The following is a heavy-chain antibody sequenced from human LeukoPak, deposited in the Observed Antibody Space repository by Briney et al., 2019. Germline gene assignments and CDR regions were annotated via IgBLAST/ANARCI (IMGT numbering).Heavy chain of an antibody. V-gene: IGHV4-38-2*02. D-gene: IGHD3-3*01. CDR2: IYHSGSA. CDR3: ARVPIFGVVSEYNWFDP. CDR1: GYSISSGYY. J-gene: IGHJ5*02. Sequence: SETLSLTCTVSGYSISSGYYWGWIRQPPGKGLEWIGSIYHSGSAYYNPSLKSRVTISVDTSKNQFSLKLSSVTATDTAVYYCARVPIFGVVSEYNWFDPWGQGTQVTVSS.